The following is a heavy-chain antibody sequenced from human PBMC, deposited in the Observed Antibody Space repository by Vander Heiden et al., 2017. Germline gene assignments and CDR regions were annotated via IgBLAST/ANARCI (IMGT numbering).Heavy chain of an antibody. J-gene: IGHJ6*02. Sequence: EVQLVESGGGLVQPGRSLRLSCAASGFTFDDYAMHWVRQAPGKGLEWVSGISWNSGSIGYADSVKGRFTISRDNAKNSLYLQMNSLRAEDTALYYCAKDAEYSSSDYYYYGMDVWGQGTTVTVSS. D-gene: IGHD6-6*01. CDR1: GFTFDDYA. V-gene: IGHV3-9*01. CDR3: AKDAEYSSSDYYYYGMDV. CDR2: ISWNSGSI.